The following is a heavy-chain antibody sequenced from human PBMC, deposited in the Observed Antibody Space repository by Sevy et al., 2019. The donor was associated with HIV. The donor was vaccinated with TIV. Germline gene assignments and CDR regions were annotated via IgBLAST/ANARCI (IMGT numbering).Heavy chain of an antibody. V-gene: IGHV3-7*03. J-gene: IGHJ6*02. D-gene: IGHD2-2*01. CDR3: ARDCSSTSCLWGLDV. Sequence: GGSLRLSCAASGFTFSNYWMSWVRQAPGKGLEWVENIKKDGREKYYVDSVKGRFTSSRDNAKNLLFLQMNGLGAEDTALYYCARDCSSTSCLWGLDVWGQGTTVTVSS. CDR1: GFTFSNYW. CDR2: IKKDGREK.